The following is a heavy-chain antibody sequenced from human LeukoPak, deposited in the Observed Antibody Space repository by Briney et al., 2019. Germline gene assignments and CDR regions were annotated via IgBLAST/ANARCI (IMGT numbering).Heavy chain of an antibody. Sequence: SETLSLTCTVSGYSISSGYYWGWIRQPPGKGLEWIGSIYHSGSTYYNPSLKSRVTISVDTSKNQFSLKLSSVTAADTAVYYCARDQNVLRYFDWLLYEGNWFDPWGQGTLVTVSS. CDR3: ARDQNVLRYFDWLLYEGNWFDP. V-gene: IGHV4-38-2*02. CDR1: GYSISSGYY. D-gene: IGHD3-9*01. CDR2: IYHSGST. J-gene: IGHJ5*02.